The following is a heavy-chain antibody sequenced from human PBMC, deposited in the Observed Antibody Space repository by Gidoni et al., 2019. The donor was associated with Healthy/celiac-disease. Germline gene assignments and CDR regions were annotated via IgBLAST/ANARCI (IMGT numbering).Heavy chain of an antibody. J-gene: IGHJ6*02. D-gene: IGHD6-19*01. CDR3: AKDLNSGWYESVYYYGMDV. V-gene: IGHV3-30*18. Sequence: QVQLVESGGGVVQPGRSLRLSCAASGFTFSSYGMHWVRQAPGKGLEWVAVISYDGSNKYYADSVKGRFTISRDNSKNTLYLQMNSLRAEDTAVYYCAKDLNSGWYESVYYYGMDVWGQGTTVTVSS. CDR1: GFTFSSYG. CDR2: ISYDGSNK.